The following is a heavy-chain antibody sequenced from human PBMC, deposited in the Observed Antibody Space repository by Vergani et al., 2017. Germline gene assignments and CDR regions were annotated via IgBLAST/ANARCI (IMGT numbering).Heavy chain of an antibody. Sequence: QVQLVQSGAEVGKPGASGKISCKESGYTFTAYYKHWVRQAPEQGLEWVGVISPDGFSTFYAQKFQGRVTITRDTSTSTVYVEVTSLRSDDTAVYYCAREPPLTGFFDYWGQGTLVTVSS. D-gene: IGHD3-9*01. CDR3: AREPPLTGFFDY. CDR2: ISPDGFST. J-gene: IGHJ4*02. V-gene: IGHV1-46*03. CDR1: GYTFTAYY.